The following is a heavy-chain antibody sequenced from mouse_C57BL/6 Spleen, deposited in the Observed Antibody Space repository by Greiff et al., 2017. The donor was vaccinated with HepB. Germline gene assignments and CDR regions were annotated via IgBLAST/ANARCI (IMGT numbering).Heavy chain of an antibody. CDR2: ISSGGDYI. CDR1: GFTFSSYA. J-gene: IGHJ3*01. V-gene: IGHV5-9-1*02. Sequence: EVKLMESGEGLVKPGGSLKLSCAASGFTFSSYAMSWVRQTPEKRLEWVAYISSGGDYIYYADTVKGRFTLSRDNARNTLYLQMSSLKSEDTAMYYCTRDEFYYYGSSPFAYWGQGTLVTVSA. CDR3: TRDEFYYYGSSPFAY. D-gene: IGHD1-1*01.